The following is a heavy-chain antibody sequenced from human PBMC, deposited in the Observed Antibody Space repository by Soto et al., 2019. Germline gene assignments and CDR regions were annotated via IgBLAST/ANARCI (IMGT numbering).Heavy chain of an antibody. CDR1: GFTFSNAW. V-gene: IGHV3-15*01. CDR2: IKSKTDGGTT. Sequence: GGSLRLSCAASGFTFSNAWMSWVRQAPGKGLEWVGRIKSKTDGGTTDNAAPVKGRFTISRDDSKNTLYLQMNSLKTEDTAVYFCTTYYGSGSYYDYYYYMDVWGKGTTVTVSS. D-gene: IGHD3-10*01. CDR3: TTYYGSGSYYDYYYYMDV. J-gene: IGHJ6*03.